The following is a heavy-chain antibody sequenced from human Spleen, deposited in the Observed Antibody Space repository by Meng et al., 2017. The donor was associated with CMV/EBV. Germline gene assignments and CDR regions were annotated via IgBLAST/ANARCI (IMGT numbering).Heavy chain of an antibody. D-gene: IGHD2-21*02. V-gene: IGHV3-53*01. Sequence: VSVHYMRCVRQAPGKGLEWVSVIYRDGSTYYADSVKGRFTISRDKSKDTLYLQMNSLRVEDTAVYYCARGGGAYCGSDCYRNFDYWGQGTLVTVSS. J-gene: IGHJ4*02. CDR2: IYRDGST. CDR1: VSVHY. CDR3: ARGGGAYCGSDCYRNFDY.